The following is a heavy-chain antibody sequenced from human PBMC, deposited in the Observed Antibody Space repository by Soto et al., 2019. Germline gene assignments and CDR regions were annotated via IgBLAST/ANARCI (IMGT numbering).Heavy chain of an antibody. CDR2: ISGSGGST. CDR3: VASRGFLEWLLVDY. CDR1: GFTFSSYA. D-gene: IGHD3-3*01. Sequence: GGSLRLSCAASGFTFSSYAMSWVRQAPGKGLEWVSAISGSGGSTYYADSVKGRFTISRDNSKTTLYLQMNSLRAEDTAVYYCVASRGFLEWLLVDYWGQGTLVTVSS. J-gene: IGHJ4*02. V-gene: IGHV3-23*01.